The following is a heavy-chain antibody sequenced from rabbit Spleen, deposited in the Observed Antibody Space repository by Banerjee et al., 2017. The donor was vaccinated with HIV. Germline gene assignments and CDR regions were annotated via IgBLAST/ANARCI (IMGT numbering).Heavy chain of an antibody. V-gene: IGHV1S45*01. CDR3: ARGTDVGDYAYGTNL. D-gene: IGHD6-1*01. Sequence: QEQLEESGGGLVKPKGSLTLTCKASGFSFGDRDVMCWVRQAPGKGLEWIACINTATGKAVYASWAKGRFTFSKTSSTTVTLQMTSLTAADTATYFCARGTDVGDYAYGTNLWGPGTLVTVS. CDR2: INTATGKA. J-gene: IGHJ4*01. CDR1: GFSFGDRDV.